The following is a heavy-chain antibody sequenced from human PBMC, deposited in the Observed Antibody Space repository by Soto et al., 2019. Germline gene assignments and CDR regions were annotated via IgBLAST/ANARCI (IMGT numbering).Heavy chain of an antibody. Sequence: EVQLVESGGGLVQPGGSLRLSCATSGFTFSSYWMHWVRQAPGKGLKWVSRITPDGSSTSYADSVKGRFTISRDNAKNTLYLQMNGLRAEDTAIYYCARDLIIVDTPGDDFDYWGQGTLVAVSS. J-gene: IGHJ4*02. CDR2: ITPDGSST. D-gene: IGHD5-12*01. V-gene: IGHV3-74*01. CDR1: GFTFSSYW. CDR3: ARDLIIVDTPGDDFDY.